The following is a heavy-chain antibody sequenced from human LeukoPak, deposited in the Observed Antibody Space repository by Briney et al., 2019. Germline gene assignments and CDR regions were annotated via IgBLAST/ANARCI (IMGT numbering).Heavy chain of an antibody. Sequence: ASVKVSCKASGYTFTNYGMNWVRQAPGQGLEWMGWINTNTGNPTYAQGFTGRFVFSLDTSVSTAYLRISSLKAEDTAVYYCARDWGLLWFGELTSPDYYMDVWGKGTTVTVSS. CDR1: GYTFTNYG. CDR2: INTNTGNP. CDR3: ARDWGLLWFGELTSPDYYMDV. J-gene: IGHJ6*03. D-gene: IGHD3-10*01. V-gene: IGHV7-4-1*02.